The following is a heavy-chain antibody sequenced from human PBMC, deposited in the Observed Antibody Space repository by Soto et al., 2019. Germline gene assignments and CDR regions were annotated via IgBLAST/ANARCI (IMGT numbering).Heavy chain of an antibody. J-gene: IGHJ4*02. CDR3: ARAAEYYYYDSSGLDY. V-gene: IGHV3-74*01. Sequence: EVQLVESGGGLVQPGGSLRLSCAASGFTFSSYWMHWVRQAPGKGLVWVSRINSDGSSTSYADSVKGRFTISRDNAKNTLYLQMNSLRAEDTAVYYCARAAEYYYYDSSGLDYWGQGTLVTVSS. D-gene: IGHD3-22*01. CDR2: INSDGSST. CDR1: GFTFSSYW.